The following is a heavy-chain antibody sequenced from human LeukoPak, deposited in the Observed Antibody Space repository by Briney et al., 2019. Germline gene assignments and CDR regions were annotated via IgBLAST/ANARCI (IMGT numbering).Heavy chain of an antibody. CDR1: GYTFTSYG. D-gene: IGHD3-9*01. CDR3: ARDRSGEYYDILTGYYTYYYYMDV. J-gene: IGHJ6*03. Sequence: ASVKVSCKASGYTFTSYGISWVRQAPGQGLEWMGWISAYNGNTNYAQKLQGRVTMTTDTSTSTAYMELRSLRSDDTAVYYCARDRSGEYYDILTGYYTYYYYMDVWGKGTTVTVSS. V-gene: IGHV1-18*01. CDR2: ISAYNGNT.